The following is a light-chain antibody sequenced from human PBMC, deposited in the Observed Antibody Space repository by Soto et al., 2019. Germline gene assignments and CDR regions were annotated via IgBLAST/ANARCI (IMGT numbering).Light chain of an antibody. CDR1: QSVSSY. CDR3: QQYGNSPRT. J-gene: IGKJ1*01. V-gene: IGKV3-20*01. Sequence: EIVLTQSPATLSLSPGERATLSCRASQSVSSYLAWYQQKPGQAPSLLIHGASSRVTGIPERFSGSGSGTDFTLTISRLEPEDFAVYFCQQYGNSPRTFGQGTKV. CDR2: GAS.